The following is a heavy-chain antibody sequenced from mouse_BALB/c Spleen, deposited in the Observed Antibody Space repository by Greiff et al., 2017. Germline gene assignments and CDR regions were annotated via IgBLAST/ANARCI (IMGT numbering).Heavy chain of an antibody. CDR2: ISSGSSTI. CDR1: GFTFSSFG. V-gene: IGHV5-17*02. CDR3: ARPGLYAMDY. Sequence: EVQLVESGGGLVQPGGSRNLSFAASGFTFSSFGLHWVRQAPEKGLRWVAYISSGSSTIYYADTVKGRFTISRDNPKNTLFLQMTSLRSEDTAMYYCARPGLYAMDYWGQGTSVTVSS. J-gene: IGHJ4*01.